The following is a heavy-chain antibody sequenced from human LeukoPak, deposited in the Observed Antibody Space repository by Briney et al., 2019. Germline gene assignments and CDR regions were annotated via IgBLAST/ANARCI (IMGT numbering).Heavy chain of an antibody. V-gene: IGHV3-33*01. CDR3: ATTERSVYYDSRPFDY. J-gene: IGHJ4*02. CDR2: IWYDGSNK. D-gene: IGHD3-22*01. CDR1: GFTFSSYG. Sequence: GGSLRLSCAASGFTFSSYGMHWVRQAPGKGLEWVAVIWYDGSNKYYADSVKGRFTISRDNSKNTLYLQMNSLRAEDTAVYYCATTERSVYYDSRPFDYWGQGTLVTVSS.